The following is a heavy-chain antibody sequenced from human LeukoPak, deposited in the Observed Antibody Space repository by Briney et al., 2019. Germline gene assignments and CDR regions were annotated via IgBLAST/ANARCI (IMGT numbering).Heavy chain of an antibody. Sequence: GGSLRLSCAASGFTFSSYSMNWVRQAPGKGLEWVSSISSSSSYIYYADSVKGRFTISRDNAKNSLYLQMNSLRAEDTAVYYCVRGELKRYGMIVVANFDYWGQGTLVTVSS. CDR3: VRGELKRYGMIVVANFDY. V-gene: IGHV3-21*01. CDR2: ISSSSSYI. J-gene: IGHJ4*02. D-gene: IGHD3-22*01. CDR1: GFTFSSYS.